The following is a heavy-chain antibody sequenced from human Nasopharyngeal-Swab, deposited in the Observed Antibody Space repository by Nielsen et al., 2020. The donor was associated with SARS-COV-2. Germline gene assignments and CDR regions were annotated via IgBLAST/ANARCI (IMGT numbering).Heavy chain of an antibody. CDR3: AKDFSGSYYTIPDYYYYYGMDV. J-gene: IGHJ6*02. CDR1: GFTFDDYT. CDR2: ISWDGGST. V-gene: IGHV3-43*01. Sequence: GESLKISCAASGFTFDDYTMHWVRQAPGKGLEWVSLISWDGGSTYYADSVKGRFTISRDNSKNSLYLQMNSLRTEDTALYYCAKDFSGSYYTIPDYYYYYGMDVWGQGTTVPSP. D-gene: IGHD3-10*01.